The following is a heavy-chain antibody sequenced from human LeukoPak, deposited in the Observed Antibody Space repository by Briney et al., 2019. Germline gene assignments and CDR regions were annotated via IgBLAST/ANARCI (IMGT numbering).Heavy chain of an antibody. V-gene: IGHV3-21*01. Sequence: GGSLRLSCAASGFTFSSYSMNWVRQAPGKGLEWVSSISSSSSYIYYADSVKGRFTISRDNAKNSLYLQMNSLRAADTAVYYCARTYYDSSGYYQGEFDYWGQGTLVTVSS. J-gene: IGHJ4*02. CDR1: GFTFSSYS. CDR2: ISSSSSYI. CDR3: ARTYYDSSGYYQGEFDY. D-gene: IGHD3-22*01.